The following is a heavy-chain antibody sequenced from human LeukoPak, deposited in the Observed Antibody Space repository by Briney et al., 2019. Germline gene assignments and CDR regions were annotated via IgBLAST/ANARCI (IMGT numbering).Heavy chain of an antibody. Sequence: ASVKVSCKASGYTFTGYYMHWVRQAPGQGLEWMGWINPNSGGTNYAQKFQGRVTMTRDTSISTAYMELSRLRSDDTAVYYCAREEKGGLEGEQQPVPNWFDPWGQGTLVTVSS. CDR1: GYTFTGYY. D-gene: IGHD6-13*01. CDR2: INPNSGGT. CDR3: AREEKGGLEGEQQPVPNWFDP. J-gene: IGHJ5*02. V-gene: IGHV1-2*02.